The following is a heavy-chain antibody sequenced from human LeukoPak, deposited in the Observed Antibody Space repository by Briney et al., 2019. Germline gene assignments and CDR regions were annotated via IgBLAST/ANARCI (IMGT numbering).Heavy chain of an antibody. J-gene: IGHJ4*02. CDR1: GFTFTTYW. D-gene: IGHD2-8*02. Sequence: QSGGSLRLSCAASGFTFTTYWMHWVRQAPGKGLVWVSRINSDGSMTTYADSVNGRFTISRDNAKNTVYLQMNSLRAEDTAVYYCARVTSTGSNWGQGTLVTVSS. V-gene: IGHV3-74*01. CDR2: INSDGSMT. CDR3: ARVTSTGSN.